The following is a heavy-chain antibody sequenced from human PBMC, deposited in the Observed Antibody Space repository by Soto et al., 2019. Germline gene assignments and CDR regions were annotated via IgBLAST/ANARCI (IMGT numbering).Heavy chain of an antibody. Sequence: SQTLSLTCVISGDSVSSDTGAWNWIRQSPSRGLEWLGRTHYRSKWSFDYAISVKSRITIDPDTSKNQFSLHLDSLTPEDTAVYYCDGVTWFRGMDVWGQGTPVTVSS. D-gene: IGHD3-10*01. V-gene: IGHV6-1*01. CDR1: GDSVSSDTGA. CDR3: DGVTWFRGMDV. CDR2: THYRSKWSF. J-gene: IGHJ6*02.